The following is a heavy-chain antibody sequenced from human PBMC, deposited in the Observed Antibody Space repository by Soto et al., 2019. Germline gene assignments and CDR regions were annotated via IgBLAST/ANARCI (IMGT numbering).Heavy chain of an antibody. Sequence: QVQLQESGPGLVKPSETLSLTCTVSGGSISSYYWSWIRQPPGKGLEWIGYIYYSGSTNYNPSLKSRVTISVDTSKNQFSLKLSSVSAGGTAVYYCARVASYCSSTSCYDYYYYGMDVWGQGTTVTVSS. CDR2: IYYSGST. J-gene: IGHJ6*02. D-gene: IGHD2-2*01. CDR3: ARVASYCSSTSCYDYYYYGMDV. CDR1: GGSISSYY. V-gene: IGHV4-59*01.